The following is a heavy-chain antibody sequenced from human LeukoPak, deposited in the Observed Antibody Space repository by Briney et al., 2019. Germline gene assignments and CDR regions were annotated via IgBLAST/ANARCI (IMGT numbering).Heavy chain of an antibody. J-gene: IGHJ4*02. CDR3: AKVDDYYDSSGANYFGY. Sequence: GGSLRLSCAASGFTFSSYEMNWVRQAPGKGLEWVSYISSSGSTIYYADSVKGRFTISRDNAKNSLYLQMNSLRAEDTAVYYCAKVDDYYDSSGANYFGYWGQGTLVTVSS. CDR1: GFTFSSYE. CDR2: ISSSGSTI. V-gene: IGHV3-48*03. D-gene: IGHD3-22*01.